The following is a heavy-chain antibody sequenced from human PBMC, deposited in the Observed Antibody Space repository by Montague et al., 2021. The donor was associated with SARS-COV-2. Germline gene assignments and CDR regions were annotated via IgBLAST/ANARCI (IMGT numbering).Heavy chain of an antibody. J-gene: IGHJ5*02. CDR3: ARFFRVGTSSAFDH. CDR1: GDSIMSYH. CDR2: VRDSGTT. Sequence: SETLSLTCGVSGDSIMSYHWSWVRKPPGRGLEWIGDVRDSGTTNYNPSLNNRITISIDTSKAQFSLILTSVSAADTAVYYCARFFRVGTSSAFDHWGQGILVTVSS. V-gene: IGHV4-59*08. D-gene: IGHD3-10*01.